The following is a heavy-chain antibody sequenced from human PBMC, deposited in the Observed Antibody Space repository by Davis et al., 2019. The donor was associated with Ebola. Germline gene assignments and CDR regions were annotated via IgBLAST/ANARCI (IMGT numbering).Heavy chain of an antibody. Sequence: GGSLRLSCAASGFTVATYYMSWVRQAPGKGLEWVSVLYSGGYTDYADSVKGRFTISRDNSKNTLHLQMNSLRVEDTAMYYCVKDTSNIWFDVWGQGTLVTVSA. V-gene: IGHV3-53*01. CDR1: GFTVATYY. CDR3: VKDTSNIWFDV. CDR2: LYSGGYT. J-gene: IGHJ3*01. D-gene: IGHD2/OR15-2a*01.